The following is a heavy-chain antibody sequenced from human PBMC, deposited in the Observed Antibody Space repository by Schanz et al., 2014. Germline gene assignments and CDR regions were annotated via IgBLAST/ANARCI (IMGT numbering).Heavy chain of an antibody. D-gene: IGHD6-19*01. CDR3: ARDHQWLARYYMDV. CDR1: GFTFSDYY. V-gene: IGHV3-33*08. J-gene: IGHJ6*03. CDR2: IWYDGSNE. Sequence: QVQLVESGGGLVKPGGSLRLSCAASGFTFSDYYMSWVRQAPGKGLEWVALIWYDGSNEYYADSVKGRFTISRDNPKKTLYLQMNSLRAEDTAVYYCARDHQWLARYYMDVWGKGTTVTVSS.